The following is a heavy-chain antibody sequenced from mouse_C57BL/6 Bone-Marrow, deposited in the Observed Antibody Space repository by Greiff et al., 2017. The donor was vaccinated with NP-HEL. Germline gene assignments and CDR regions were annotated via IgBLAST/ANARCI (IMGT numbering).Heavy chain of an antibody. D-gene: IGHD2-1*01. CDR3: ARDGNYPYWYFDV. CDR1: GHTLASYG. V-gene: IGHV1-55*01. J-gene: IGHJ1*03. Sequence: QVQLQQPGAELVKPGVAVKVDCKAAGHTLASYGGTLVGGVSGQGLDVIGDIYPGSGSTNYNEKFKSKATLTVDTSSSTAYMQLSSLTSEDSAVYYCARDGNYPYWYFDVWGTGTTVTVSS. CDR2: IYPGSGST.